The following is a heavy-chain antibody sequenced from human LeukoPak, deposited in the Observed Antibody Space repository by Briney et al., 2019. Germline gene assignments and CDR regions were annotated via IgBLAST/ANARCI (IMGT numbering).Heavy chain of an antibody. CDR2: ISSNGGST. V-gene: IGHV3-64*01. J-gene: IGHJ6*02. CDR3: ARGNMTTVTTKLYYYYGMDV. Sequence: GGSLRLSCVASGFTFSSYAMHWVRQAPGKGLEYVSAISSNGGSTYYANSVKGRFTISRDNSKNTLYLQMGSLRAEDMAVYYCARGNMTTVTTKLYYYYGMDVWGQGTTVTVSS. D-gene: IGHD4-17*01. CDR1: GFTFSSYA.